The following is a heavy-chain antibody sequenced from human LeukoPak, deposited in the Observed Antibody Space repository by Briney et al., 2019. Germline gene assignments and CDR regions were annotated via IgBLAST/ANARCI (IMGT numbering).Heavy chain of an antibody. Sequence: GRSLRLSCAASGFTFDDYAMHWVRQAPGKGLEWVSGVSWNSGSIGYANSVKGRFTISRDNAKNSLYLQMNSLRAEDTALYYCAKDRAYSSSHFDYWGQGTLVTVPP. CDR2: VSWNSGSI. CDR3: AKDRAYSSSHFDY. V-gene: IGHV3-9*01. CDR1: GFTFDDYA. D-gene: IGHD6-13*01. J-gene: IGHJ4*02.